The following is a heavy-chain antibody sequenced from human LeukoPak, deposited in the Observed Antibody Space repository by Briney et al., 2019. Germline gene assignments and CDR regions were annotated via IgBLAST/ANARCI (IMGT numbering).Heavy chain of an antibody. CDR1: GGTFSSYA. D-gene: IGHD2-2*02. CDR3: ARSASHTRNDAFDI. J-gene: IGHJ3*02. Sequence: GASVKVSCKASGGTFSSYAISWVRQAPGQGLEWMGGIIPIFGTANYAQKFQGRVTITADESTSTAYMELSSLRSEDTAVYYCARSASHTRNDAFDIWGQGTMVTVSS. V-gene: IGHV1-69*13. CDR2: IIPIFGTA.